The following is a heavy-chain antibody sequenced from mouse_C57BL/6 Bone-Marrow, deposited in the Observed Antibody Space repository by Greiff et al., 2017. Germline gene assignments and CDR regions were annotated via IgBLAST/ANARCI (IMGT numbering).Heavy chain of an antibody. CDR1: GYTFTDYN. J-gene: IGHJ1*03. Sequence: VQLQQSGPELVKPGASVKIPCKASGYTFTDYNMDWVKQSHGKSLEWIGDINPNNGGTIYNQKFKGKATLTVDQSSSTAYMELRSLTSEDAAVYYCARGGVVADWYFDVWGTGTTVTVSS. V-gene: IGHV1-18*01. CDR2: INPNNGGT. CDR3: ARGGVVADWYFDV. D-gene: IGHD1-1*01.